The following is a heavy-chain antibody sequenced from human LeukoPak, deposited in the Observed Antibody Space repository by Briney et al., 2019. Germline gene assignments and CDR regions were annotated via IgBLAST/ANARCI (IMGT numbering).Heavy chain of an antibody. Sequence: GGSLRLSCAASGFTFSNYAMSWVRQAPGKGLEWVSAISGSGAYTYYADSVKGRLTISRDNSKNTLYLQMNSLRAEDTAVYYCAKDDGLAAAGTSFDYWGQGTLVTVSS. D-gene: IGHD6-13*01. J-gene: IGHJ4*02. V-gene: IGHV3-23*01. CDR1: GFTFSNYA. CDR2: ISGSGAYT. CDR3: AKDDGLAAAGTSFDY.